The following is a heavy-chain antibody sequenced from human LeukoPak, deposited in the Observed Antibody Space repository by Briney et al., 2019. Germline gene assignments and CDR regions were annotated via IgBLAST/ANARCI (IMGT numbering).Heavy chain of an antibody. CDR1: GGSISSSSYY. D-gene: IGHD1-26*01. J-gene: IGHJ4*02. CDR3: ARASGSQEFDY. CDR2: IYYSGST. Sequence: SETLSLTCTVSGGSISSSSYYWGWIRQPPGKGLEWIGSIYYSGSTYYNPSLKSRVTISADTSKNQFSLKLSSVSAADTAVYYCARASGSQEFDYWGQGTLVTVSS. V-gene: IGHV4-39*07.